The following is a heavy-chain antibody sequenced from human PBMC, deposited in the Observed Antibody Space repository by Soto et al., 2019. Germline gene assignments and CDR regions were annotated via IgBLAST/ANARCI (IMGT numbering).Heavy chain of an antibody. J-gene: IGHJ4*02. CDR1: GGTFYTYT. CDR3: ARGAMANFDY. Sequence: SVKVSCKASGGTFYTYTFSWVRQAPGRGLEWMGGFIAMLGTPTYAKKVQGRATISADESLTSPYLELRSLRSEDTGVYFCARGAMANFDYWGQGTVVTVSS. CDR2: FIAMLGTP. D-gene: IGHD5-18*01. V-gene: IGHV1-69*13.